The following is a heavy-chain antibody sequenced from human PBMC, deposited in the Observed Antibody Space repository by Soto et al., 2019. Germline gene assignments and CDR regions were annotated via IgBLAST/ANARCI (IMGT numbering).Heavy chain of an antibody. CDR2: IYPFDSYT. Sequence: VESLKISCKGSGYSFTSYWIGWVRQMPGKGLEWMGIIYPFDSYTRYSPSFQGQVTISADKSISTAYLQWSSLKASDTAMYYCARDYRAESIAARNYYYVTEVWCHGNTVNVSS. CDR3: ARDYRAESIAARNYYYVTEV. J-gene: IGHJ6*02. V-gene: IGHV5-51*01. CDR1: GYSFTSYW. D-gene: IGHD6-6*01.